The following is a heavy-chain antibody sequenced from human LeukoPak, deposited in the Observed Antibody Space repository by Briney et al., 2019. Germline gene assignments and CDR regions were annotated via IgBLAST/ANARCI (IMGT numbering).Heavy chain of an antibody. V-gene: IGHV4-31*03. J-gene: IGHJ4*02. CDR2: IYYSGST. CDR3: ARDRRPVSYFDY. D-gene: IGHD6-6*01. Sequence: SETLSLTCTVSGGSISSGGYYWSWIRQHPGKGLEWIGYIYYSGSTYYNPSLKSRVTISVDTSENQFSLKLSSVTAADTAVYYCARDRRPVSYFDYWGQGTLVTVSS. CDR1: GGSISSGGYY.